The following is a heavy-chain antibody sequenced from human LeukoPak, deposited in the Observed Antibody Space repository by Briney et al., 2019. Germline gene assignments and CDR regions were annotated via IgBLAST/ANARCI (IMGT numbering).Heavy chain of an antibody. CDR1: GGPVTTYY. Sequence: SETLSLTCTVSGGPVTTYYWSWIRQPPGKGLEWIGYMSYRGSTNYNPSLKSRVTISIDTSKNQFSLKLNSVTAADTAVYYCARGVGPYCVSTSCQDYWGRGTLVTVSS. J-gene: IGHJ4*02. CDR3: ARGVGPYCVSTSCQDY. CDR2: MSYRGST. D-gene: IGHD2-2*01. V-gene: IGHV4-59*02.